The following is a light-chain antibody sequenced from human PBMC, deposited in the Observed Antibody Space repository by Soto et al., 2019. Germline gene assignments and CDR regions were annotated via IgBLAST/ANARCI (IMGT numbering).Light chain of an antibody. CDR2: GAS. CDR3: QQYGSSPWYT. Sequence: ELVLKQSPGTLSLSPGERATLSCRASKSVSSSYLAWYQQKPGQAPRLLIYGASSRATGIPDRFSGSGSGTDFTLTISRLEPEDFSVDYCQQYGSSPWYTFGKGTKLEIK. CDR1: KSVSSSY. J-gene: IGKJ2*01. V-gene: IGKV3-20*01.